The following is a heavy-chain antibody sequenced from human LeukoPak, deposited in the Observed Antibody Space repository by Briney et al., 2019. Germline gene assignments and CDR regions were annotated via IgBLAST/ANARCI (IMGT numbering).Heavy chain of an antibody. Sequence: SETLSLTCTASGGSISSSNYYWGWLRQPPGKGLEWIGSIYYSGSTYYNPSLKSRVTISVDTSKNQFTLKLSSVTAADTTVYYCASQTGYSYGSLYYFDYWGQGTPVTVSS. V-gene: IGHV4-39*01. CDR3: ASQTGYSYGSLYYFDY. CDR1: GGSISSSNYY. J-gene: IGHJ4*02. D-gene: IGHD5-18*01. CDR2: IYYSGST.